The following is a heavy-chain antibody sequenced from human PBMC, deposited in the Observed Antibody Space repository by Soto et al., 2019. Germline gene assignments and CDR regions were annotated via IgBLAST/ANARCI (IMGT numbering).Heavy chain of an antibody. J-gene: IGHJ4*02. Sequence: GGSLRLSCAASGFTFSSYAMSWVRQAPGKGLEWVSAISGSGGSTYYADSVKGRFTISRDNSKNTLYLQMNSLRAEDTAVYYCAKDREGGSSWLPSHPFDYWGQGTLVTVSS. CDR3: AKDREGGSSWLPSHPFDY. D-gene: IGHD6-13*01. V-gene: IGHV3-23*01. CDR1: GFTFSSYA. CDR2: ISGSGGST.